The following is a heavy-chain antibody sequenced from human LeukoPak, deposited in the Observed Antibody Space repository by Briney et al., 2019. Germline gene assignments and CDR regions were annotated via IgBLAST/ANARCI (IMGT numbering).Heavy chain of an antibody. CDR2: ISSSSSTI. J-gene: IGHJ4*02. CDR3: ARDSTYDSSGLPGDFDY. CDR1: GFTFSSYS. V-gene: IGHV3-48*01. D-gene: IGHD3-22*01. Sequence: GGSLRLSCAASGFTFSSYSMNWVRQAPGKGLEWVSYISSSSSTIYYADSVKGRFTISRDNAKNSLYLQVNSLRAEDTAVYYCARDSTYDSSGLPGDFDYWGQGTLVTVSS.